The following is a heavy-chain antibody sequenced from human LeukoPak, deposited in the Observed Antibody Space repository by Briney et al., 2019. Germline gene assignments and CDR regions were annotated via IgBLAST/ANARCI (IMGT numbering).Heavy chain of an antibody. Sequence: PSETLSLTCTVSGGSISTYYWNWTRQPPGKGLEWIGYIYHSGSTNYNPSLQSRVTISVDTSKNQFSLNLNSVTAADTAVYYCARGGAARLHLQNWGQGTLVTVSS. V-gene: IGHV4-59*01. CDR3: ARGGAARLHLQN. J-gene: IGHJ1*01. D-gene: IGHD6-6*01. CDR2: IYHSGST. CDR1: GGSISTYY.